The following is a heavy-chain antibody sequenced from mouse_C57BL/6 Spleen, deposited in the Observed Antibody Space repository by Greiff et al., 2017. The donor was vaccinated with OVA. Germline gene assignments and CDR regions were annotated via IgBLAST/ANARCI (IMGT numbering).Heavy chain of an antibody. CDR3: ARLNWVPYYGDY. Sequence: EVQLQQSGPELVKPGASVKMSCKASGYTFTDYNMHWVKQSHGKSLEWIGYINPNNGGTSYNQKFKGKATLTVNKSSSTAYIELRRLTSEDSAVYYCARLNWVPYYGDYWGQGTTLTVSS. J-gene: IGHJ2*01. D-gene: IGHD4-1*01. V-gene: IGHV1-22*01. CDR2: INPNNGGT. CDR1: GYTFTDYN.